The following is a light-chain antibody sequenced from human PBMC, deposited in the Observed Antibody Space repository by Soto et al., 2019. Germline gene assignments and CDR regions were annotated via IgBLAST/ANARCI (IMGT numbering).Light chain of an antibody. CDR1: QSFSTN. V-gene: IGKV3D-15*01. J-gene: IGKJ1*01. CDR2: GAS. CDR3: QQYHNGPWT. Sequence: EIVVTQSPGTLSVSTGEGATLSCRASQSFSTNLAWYQQKPGQPPRLLIFGASTMATGIPARFSGSGSGTECTLTISSLQSEYFAVYYCQQYHNGPWTFGQGTKVEIK.